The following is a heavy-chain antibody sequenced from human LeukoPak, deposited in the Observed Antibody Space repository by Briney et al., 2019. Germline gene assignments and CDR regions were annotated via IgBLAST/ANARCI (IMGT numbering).Heavy chain of an antibody. Sequence: GGSLRLSCAASGFTFSSYAMSWVRQAPGKGLEWVSAISGSGGSTYYADSVKGRFTISRDNAKNSLYLQMNSLRAEDTAVYYCAREWASSSSFSYWGQGTLVTVSS. V-gene: IGHV3-23*01. CDR2: ISGSGGST. CDR3: AREWASSSSFSY. J-gene: IGHJ4*02. CDR1: GFTFSSYA. D-gene: IGHD6-6*01.